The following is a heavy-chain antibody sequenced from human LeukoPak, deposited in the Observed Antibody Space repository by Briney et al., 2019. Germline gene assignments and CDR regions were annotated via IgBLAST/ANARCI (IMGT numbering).Heavy chain of an antibody. V-gene: IGHV3-7*01. CDR1: GFTFSNHW. CDR2: IKEDGSEK. CDR3: ARDRPGYYYDY. Sequence: GGSLRLSCAASGFTFSNHWLSWVRQAPGKGLEWVANIKEDGSEKYYVDSVKGRFTISKDNAKDSLYLQMNSLRAEDTAVYHCARDRPGYYYDYWGRGTLVTVPS. D-gene: IGHD6-13*01. J-gene: IGHJ4*02.